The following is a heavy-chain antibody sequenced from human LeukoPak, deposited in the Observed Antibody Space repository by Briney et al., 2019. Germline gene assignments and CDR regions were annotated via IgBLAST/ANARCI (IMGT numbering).Heavy chain of an antibody. D-gene: IGHD5-18*01. J-gene: IGHJ4*02. CDR1: GYSFTTYW. V-gene: IGHV5-51*01. Sequence: GESLKISWKGSGYSFTTYWIGWVRQMPGKGLEWMGIIYAGDSDTRYSPSFQGQVTISADKSISTAYLQWSSLKASDTAMYYCARRVRYSWAFDYWGQGTLVTVSS. CDR3: ARRVRYSWAFDY. CDR2: IYAGDSDT.